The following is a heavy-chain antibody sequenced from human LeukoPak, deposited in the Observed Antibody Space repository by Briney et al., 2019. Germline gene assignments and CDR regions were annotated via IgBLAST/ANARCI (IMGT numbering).Heavy chain of an antibody. J-gene: IGHJ4*02. V-gene: IGHV4-34*01. Sequence: SETLSLTCTVSGASIRSGDYYWSWIRQPPGKGLEWIGEINHSGSTNYNPSLKSRVTISVDTSKNQFTLKLSSVTAADTAVYYCARGPPGYLDYWGQGTLVTVSS. CDR3: ARGPPGYLDY. CDR1: GASIRSGDYY. CDR2: INHSGST.